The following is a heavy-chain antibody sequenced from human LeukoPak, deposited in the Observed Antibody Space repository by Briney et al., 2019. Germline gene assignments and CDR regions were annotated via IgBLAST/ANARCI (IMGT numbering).Heavy chain of an antibody. D-gene: IGHD6-19*01. CDR3: ARDGWGYYYMDV. J-gene: IGHJ6*03. Sequence: GGSLRLSCAASGLTFSSYSMNWVRQAPGKGLEWVSSISSSSSYIYYADSVKGRFTISRDNAKNSLYLQMNSLRAEDTAVYYCARDGWGYYYMDVWGKGTTVTISS. CDR1: GLTFSSYS. V-gene: IGHV3-21*01. CDR2: ISSSSSYI.